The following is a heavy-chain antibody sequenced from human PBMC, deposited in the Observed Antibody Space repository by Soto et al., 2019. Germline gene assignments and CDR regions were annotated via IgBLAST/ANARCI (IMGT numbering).Heavy chain of an antibody. V-gene: IGHV3-74*01. D-gene: IGHD3-22*01. CDR3: AEDSYYHDSTGYYIFDY. J-gene: IGHJ4*02. CDR2: INSDGSST. Sequence: RLSCGASGFTFSTYNMHWVRQGPGKGLVWVSRINSDGSSTRYADSVKGRFTISRDNSKNTLYLQMTSLRAEDTAVYYCAEDSYYHDSTGYYIFDYWGQGTLVTVSS. CDR1: GFTFSTYN.